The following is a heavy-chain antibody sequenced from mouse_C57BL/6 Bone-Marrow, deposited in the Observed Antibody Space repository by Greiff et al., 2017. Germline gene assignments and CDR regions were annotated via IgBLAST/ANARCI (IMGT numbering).Heavy chain of an antibody. D-gene: IGHD1-1*01. V-gene: IGHV1-54*01. CDR1: GYAFTNSL. J-gene: IGHJ2*01. Sequence: QVHVKQSGAELVRPGTSVKVSCKASGYAFTNSLIEWVKQRPGQGLEWSGVLNPGSGGTKYNEKFKGKATLTADKSSSTAYIQLSSLTSEDSAVYFCARVGGLLRDYFDSWGQGTTLTVSS. CDR2: LNPGSGGT. CDR3: ARVGGLLRDYFDS.